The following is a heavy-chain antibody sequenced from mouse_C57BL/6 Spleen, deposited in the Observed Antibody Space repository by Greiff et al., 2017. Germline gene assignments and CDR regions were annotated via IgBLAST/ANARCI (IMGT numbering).Heavy chain of an antibody. CDR2: INPNNGGT. V-gene: IGHV1-18*01. D-gene: IGHD2-1*01. CDR1: GYTFTDYN. Sequence: VQLKQSGPELVKPGASVKIPCKASGYTFTDYNMDWVKQSHGKSLEWIGDINPNNGGTIYNQKFKGKATLTVDKSSSTAYMELRSLTSEDTAVYYCARKGIYYGNWDWYFDVWGTGTTVTVSS. J-gene: IGHJ1*03. CDR3: ARKGIYYGNWDWYFDV.